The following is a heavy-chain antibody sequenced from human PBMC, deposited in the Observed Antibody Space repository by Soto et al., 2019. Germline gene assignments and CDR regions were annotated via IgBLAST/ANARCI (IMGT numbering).Heavy chain of an antibody. J-gene: IGHJ4*02. CDR2: ISTTSSAI. CDR1: GFTLSHYE. Sequence: GGSLRLSCAASGFTLSHYEMNWVRQAPGKGLEWLSYISTTSSAIYYADSVKGRFTISRDNAKNSLYLQMNSLRAEDTAVYYCARDKFRFLEWPIGSGGYCDYWGQGTLVTVSS. CDR3: ARDKFRFLEWPIGSGGYCDY. V-gene: IGHV3-48*03. D-gene: IGHD3-3*01.